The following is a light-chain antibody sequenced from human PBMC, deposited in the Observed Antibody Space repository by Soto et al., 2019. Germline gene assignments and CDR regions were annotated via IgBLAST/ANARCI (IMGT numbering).Light chain of an antibody. J-gene: IGLJ2*01. CDR3: CSYAGSSTYVV. V-gene: IGLV2-23*01. CDR1: SSDVGSYNL. CDR2: EGS. Sequence: QSALTQPASVSGSPGQSITISCTGTSSDVGSYNLVSWYQLHPGKAPKLMIYEGSKRPSGVSNRFSGSKPGNTASLTISGLQAEDEADYYCCSYAGSSTYVVFGGGTKLTVL.